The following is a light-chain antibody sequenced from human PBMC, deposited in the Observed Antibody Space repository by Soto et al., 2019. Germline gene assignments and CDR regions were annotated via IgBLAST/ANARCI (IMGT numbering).Light chain of an antibody. CDR2: GSS. V-gene: IGKV3-20*01. J-gene: IGKJ1*01. Sequence: EIVLTQSPGTLSLSPGERATLSCRASQSVSSTFLAWYQQKPGQAPRVLIYGSSARAAGIPDRFSGSGSGTDFTLTISRLEPEDFAVYYCQQYDSSRTSGQGTKVEMK. CDR1: QSVSSTF. CDR3: QQYDSSRT.